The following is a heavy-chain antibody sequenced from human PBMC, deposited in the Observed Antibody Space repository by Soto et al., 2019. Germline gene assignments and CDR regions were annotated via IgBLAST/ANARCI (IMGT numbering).Heavy chain of an antibody. CDR1: GGTFSSYA. D-gene: IGHD5-12*01. Sequence: QVQLVQSGAEVKKPGSSVKVSCKASGGTFSSYAISWVRQAPGQGLEWMGGIIPILGTANYAQKFQGRVTITAEEATTTAYMVLSHLRSEDTAVYYCADDKGGDGYAKGGGLFDPWGQGTLVTVSS. CDR3: ADDKGGDGYAKGGGLFDP. CDR2: IIPILGTA. V-gene: IGHV1-69*11. J-gene: IGHJ5*02.